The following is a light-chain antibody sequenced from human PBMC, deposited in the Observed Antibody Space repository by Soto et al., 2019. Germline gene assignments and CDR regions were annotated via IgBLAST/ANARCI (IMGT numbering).Light chain of an antibody. CDR1: QSITAW. V-gene: IGKV1-5*01. J-gene: IGKJ1*01. CDR2: DAS. Sequence: DIQMTQSPSTLSAFVGDRVTITCRASQSITAWLAWYQQKPGKAPKLLIYDASSLEVGVPSRFSGSGSGTEFTLTISSLQPDDFATYYCHHYTRTFGQGTRWIS. CDR3: HHYTRT.